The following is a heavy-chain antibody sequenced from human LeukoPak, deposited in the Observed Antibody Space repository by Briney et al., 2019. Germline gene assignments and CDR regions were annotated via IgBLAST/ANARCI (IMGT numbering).Heavy chain of an antibody. D-gene: IGHD3-22*01. CDR1: GYTFTTYG. V-gene: IGHV1-18*01. CDR3: ARGGFYYDSSGYLGSFDY. CDR2: ISTHNGDT. Sequence: ASVKVSCKASGYTFTTYGVSWVRQAPGQGLEWMGCISTHNGDTNYAQKVQGRVTMTTDTSTNTAYMELRSLRSDDTAVYYCARGGFYYDSSGYLGSFDYWGQGTLVTVSS. J-gene: IGHJ4*02.